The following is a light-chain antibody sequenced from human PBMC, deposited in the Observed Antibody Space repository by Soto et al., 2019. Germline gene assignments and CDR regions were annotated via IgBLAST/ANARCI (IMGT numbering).Light chain of an antibody. CDR1: QSVSSIY. CDR2: GAS. J-gene: IGKJ1*01. Sequence: EIVLTQSPGTLYLSPWEIATLSCRAIQSVSSIYLAWYQQKPGQAPRLLIYGASSRATGIPTRFSGSGSGTDFTLSITRLEPEDFAVYYCQQDETSLGLTFGQGSKEDIK. V-gene: IGKV3-20*01. CDR3: QQDETSLGLT.